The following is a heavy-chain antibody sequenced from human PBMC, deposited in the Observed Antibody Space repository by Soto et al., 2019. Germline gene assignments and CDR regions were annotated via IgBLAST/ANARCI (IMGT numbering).Heavy chain of an antibody. J-gene: IGHJ4*02. V-gene: IGHV4-34*01. CDR3: ASTTVTKLQYYFDY. Sequence: QVQLQQWGAGLLKPSETLSLTCAVYGGSFSGYYWSWIRQPPGKGLEWIGEINHSGSTNYNPSLKSRVTISVDTSQNQFSLKLSSVTAADTAVYYCASTTVTKLQYYFDYWGQGTLVTVSS. CDR1: GGSFSGYY. D-gene: IGHD4-17*01. CDR2: INHSGST.